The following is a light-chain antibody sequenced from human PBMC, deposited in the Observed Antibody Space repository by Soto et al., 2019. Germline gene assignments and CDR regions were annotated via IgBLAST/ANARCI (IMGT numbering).Light chain of an antibody. CDR1: QSVSSY. V-gene: IGKV3-11*01. J-gene: IGKJ3*01. CDR2: DTS. CDR3: QQRNTWPRSFT. Sequence: EIVLTQSPATLSLSPGERATLSCRASQSVSSYLAWYQQKPGQAPRLLIYDTSKRATGIPARFSGSGSGTDFTLTISSLKPEDFAVYYCQQRNTWPRSFTFGPGTKVEIK.